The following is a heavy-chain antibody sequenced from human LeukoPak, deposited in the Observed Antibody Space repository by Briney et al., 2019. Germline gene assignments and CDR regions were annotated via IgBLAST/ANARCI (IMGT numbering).Heavy chain of an antibody. CDR2: ISGSCGST. CDR3: AKAGSGSYTFDY. J-gene: IGHJ4*02. D-gene: IGHD1-26*01. CDR1: GFTFSSYA. V-gene: IGHV3-23*01. Sequence: GGSLRLSCEASGFTFSSYAMSWVRQAPGKGLEWVSAISGSCGSTYYADSVKGRFTISRDNTKNTLYLQMNSLRAEDTAVYYCAKAGSGSYTFDYWGQGTLVTVSS.